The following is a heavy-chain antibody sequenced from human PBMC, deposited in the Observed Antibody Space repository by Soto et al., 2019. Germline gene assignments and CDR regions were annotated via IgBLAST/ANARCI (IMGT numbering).Heavy chain of an antibody. Sequence: ASVKVSCKASGGTFSSYTISWLLQAPGQGLEWMGRIIPILGIANYAQKFQGRVTITADKSTSTAYMELSSLRSEGTAVYYCARDCSSTSCYAYPWGQGTLVTVSS. J-gene: IGHJ5*02. CDR1: GGTFSSYT. V-gene: IGHV1-69*04. CDR3: ARDCSSTSCYAYP. D-gene: IGHD2-2*01. CDR2: IIPILGIA.